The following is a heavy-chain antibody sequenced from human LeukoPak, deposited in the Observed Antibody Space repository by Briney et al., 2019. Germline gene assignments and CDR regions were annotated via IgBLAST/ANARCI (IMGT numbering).Heavy chain of an antibody. CDR3: ARGGSFCSSTSCYITTFDY. CDR2: IIPIFGTA. J-gene: IGHJ4*02. Sequence: ASVKVSCKASGGTFSSYAISWVRQAPGQGLEWMGGIIPIFGTANYAQKFQGRVTITADESTSTAYMELSSLRSEDTAVYYCARGGSFCSSTSCYITTFDYWGQGTLVTVSS. V-gene: IGHV1-69*13. CDR1: GGTFSSYA. D-gene: IGHD2-2*02.